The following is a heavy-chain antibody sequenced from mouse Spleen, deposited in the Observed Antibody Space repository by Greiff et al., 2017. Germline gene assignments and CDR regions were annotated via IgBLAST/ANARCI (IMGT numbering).Heavy chain of an antibody. CDR1: GYTFTSYY. CDR2: INPSDGGT. Sequence: VQRVESGAELVKPGASVKLSCKASGYTFTSYYMYWVKQRPGQGLEWIGEINPSDGGTNFNEKFKSKATLTVDKSSSTAYMQLSSLTSEDSAVYYCTRRGLPRAMDYWGQGTSVTVSS. D-gene: IGHD3-1*01. J-gene: IGHJ4*01. CDR3: TRRGLPRAMDY. V-gene: IGHV1S81*02.